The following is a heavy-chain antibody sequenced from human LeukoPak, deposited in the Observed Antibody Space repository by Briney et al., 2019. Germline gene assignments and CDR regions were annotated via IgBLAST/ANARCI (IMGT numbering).Heavy chain of an antibody. CDR3: ARGYCSGGSCYSVENWFDP. D-gene: IGHD2-15*01. CDR2: INSSSGGT. V-gene: IGHV1-2*06. J-gene: IGHJ5*02. CDR1: GYTFTKYY. Sequence: ASVKVSCKASGYTFTKYYMFWVRQAPGQGLEGVGLINSSSGGTDYAQKFQGRVTMPRDTSISTAYMELSRLRSDDTAMYYCARGYCSGGSCYSVENWFDPWGQGTLVTVSS.